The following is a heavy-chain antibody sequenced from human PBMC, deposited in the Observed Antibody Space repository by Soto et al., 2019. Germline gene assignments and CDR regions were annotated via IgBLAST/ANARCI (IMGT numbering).Heavy chain of an antibody. CDR3: ARDVAVAGYFDY. CDR1: GYTFTSYG. Sequence: ASVKVSCKASGYTFTSYGISWVRQAPGQGLEWMGWISAYNGNTNYAQKLQGRVTMTTDTSTSTAYMELRSPRSDDTAVYYCARDVAVAGYFDYWGQGTLVTVSS. V-gene: IGHV1-18*01. D-gene: IGHD6-19*01. CDR2: ISAYNGNT. J-gene: IGHJ4*02.